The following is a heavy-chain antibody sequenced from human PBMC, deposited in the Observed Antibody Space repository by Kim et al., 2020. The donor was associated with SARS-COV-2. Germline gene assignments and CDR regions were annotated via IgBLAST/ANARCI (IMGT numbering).Heavy chain of an antibody. V-gene: IGHV4-39*01. J-gene: IGHJ4*02. CDR2: IYYSGST. CDR3: ARLDIAVAGLPYFDY. Sequence: SETLSLTCTVSGGSISSSSYYWGWIRQPPGKGLEWIGSIYYSGSTYYNPSLKSRVTISVDTSKNQFSLKLSSVTAADTAVYYCARLDIAVAGLPYFDYWGQGALVTVSS. CDR1: GGSISSSSYY. D-gene: IGHD6-19*01.